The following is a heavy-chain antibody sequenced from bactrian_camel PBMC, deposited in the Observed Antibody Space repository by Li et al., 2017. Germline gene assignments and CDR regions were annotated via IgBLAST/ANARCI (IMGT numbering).Heavy chain of an antibody. J-gene: IGHJ4*01. CDR3: TALDY. V-gene: IGHV3S40*01. CDR1: GFAFDSYD. CDR2: INSGGGRT. Sequence: VQLVESGGGLVQPGGSLSLSCAASGFAFDSYDISWVRQAPGKGLEWISVINSGGGRTYYADSVKGRFTMSRDNAKNTVYLQLNSLKVEDTAMYYCTALDYWGQGTQVTVS.